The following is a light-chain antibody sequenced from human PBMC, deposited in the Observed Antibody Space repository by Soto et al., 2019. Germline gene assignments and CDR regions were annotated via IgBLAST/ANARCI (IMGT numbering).Light chain of an antibody. Sequence: AIQLTQSPSSLSASVGDRVTITCRASQGISSALAWYKQKPGKAPKLLIYDASSLESGVPSRFSGSGSGTDFTFTISSLKPEDIATYFCQQYDSLPRTFGPGTKVDIK. CDR3: QQYDSLPRT. J-gene: IGKJ3*01. CDR2: DAS. CDR1: QGISSA. V-gene: IGKV1-13*02.